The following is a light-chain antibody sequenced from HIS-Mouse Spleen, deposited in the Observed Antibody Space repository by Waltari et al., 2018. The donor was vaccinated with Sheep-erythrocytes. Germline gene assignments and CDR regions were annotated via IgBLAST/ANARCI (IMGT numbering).Light chain of an antibody. V-gene: IGLV2-11*01. J-gene: IGLJ1*01. CDR3: CSYAGSYNHV. Sequence: QSALTQPRSVSGSPGQSVTISCTGTSSDVGGYNYVSWYQQHPGKAPKLMIYDGSKRPSGVPERFSGSKSGNTASLTSSGLQAEDEADDYCCSYAGSYNHVFSTGTKVTVL. CDR1: SSDVGGYNY. CDR2: DGS.